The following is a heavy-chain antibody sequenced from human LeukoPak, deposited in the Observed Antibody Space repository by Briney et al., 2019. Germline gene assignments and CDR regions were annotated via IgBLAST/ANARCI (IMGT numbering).Heavy chain of an antibody. D-gene: IGHD3-10*01. V-gene: IGHV4-30-4*01. CDR2: IYYSGST. CDR1: GGSISSGDYY. J-gene: IGHJ6*02. CDR3: ARDRGYVPYYYGMDV. Sequence: SETLSLTCTVSGGSISSGDYYWSWIRQPPGKGLKWIGYIYYSGSTYYNPSLKSRVTISVDTSKNQFSLKLSSVTAADTAVFYCARDRGYVPYYYGMDVWGQGTTVTVSS.